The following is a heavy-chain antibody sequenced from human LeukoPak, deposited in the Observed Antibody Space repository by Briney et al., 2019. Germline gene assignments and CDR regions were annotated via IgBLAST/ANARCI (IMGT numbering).Heavy chain of an antibody. CDR1: EFTFSSYA. CDR2: LSGSGGST. V-gene: IGHV3-23*01. CDR3: AEEPYCSSTSCYSLTDF. J-gene: IGHJ4*02. D-gene: IGHD2-2*01. Sequence: PGGSLRLSCAASEFTFSSYAMSWVRQAPGKGLEWVSALSGSGGSTYYADSVKGRFTISRDNSKNTLYLLMNSLRAEDTAVYYCAEEPYCSSTSCYSLTDFWGQGTLVTVSS.